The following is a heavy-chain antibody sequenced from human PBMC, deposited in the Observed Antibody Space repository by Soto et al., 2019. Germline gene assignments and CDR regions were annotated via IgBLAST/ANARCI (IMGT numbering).Heavy chain of an antibody. CDR3: APPGSSGTX. V-gene: IGHV4-4*02. CDR1: GGSITNTDW. D-gene: IGHD3-22*01. J-gene: IGHJ4*02. CDR2: ISLSGNT. Sequence: SDTLSLTFAVSGGSITNTDWWTWVRQPPGMGLEWVWDISLSGNTNYNPSLEVRAAISLDKSRNEFSLILNSVTAAGTAVYYCAPPGSSGTXWGQGTLVTVSX.